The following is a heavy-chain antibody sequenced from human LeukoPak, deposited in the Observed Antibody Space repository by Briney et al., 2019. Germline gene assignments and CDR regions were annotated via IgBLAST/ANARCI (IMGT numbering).Heavy chain of an antibody. CDR3: ARDLGATPSGY. CDR2: ISRTSSYI. V-gene: IGHV3-21*01. Sequence: GGSLRLSCAASGFTFSTYSMNWVRQAPGKGLEWVSCISRTSSYINYAGSVKGRFTISRDNAKNSLFLQMNSLRAEDTAVYYCARDLGATPSGYWGQGTLVTVSS. CDR1: GFTFSTYS. D-gene: IGHD1-26*01. J-gene: IGHJ4*02.